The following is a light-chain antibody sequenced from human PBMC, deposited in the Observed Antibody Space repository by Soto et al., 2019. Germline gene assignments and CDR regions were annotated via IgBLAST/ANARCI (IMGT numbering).Light chain of an antibody. CDR2: GAS. J-gene: IGKJ1*01. Sequence: DIVMTQSPGTLSLSSGERAILSCRASQSVSSSYLAWYQQKPGQAPRLLIYGASTRATGVPDRFSGSGSGTDFTLTISTLQPEDFAVYYCHQYGNSPQTFGQGTKVDIK. V-gene: IGKV3-20*01. CDR3: HQYGNSPQT. CDR1: QSVSSSY.